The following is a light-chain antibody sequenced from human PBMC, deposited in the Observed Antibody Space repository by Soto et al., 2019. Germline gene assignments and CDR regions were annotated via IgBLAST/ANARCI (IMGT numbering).Light chain of an antibody. V-gene: IGKV3-20*01. Sequence: EIVLTQSPGTLSLSPGERATLSCRASQSVSSSYLAWYQQKPGQAPRILIYGASSRATGIPDRFSGSGSGTAFTLTISRLEPEDFAVYYCQQYGSSHRTFGQGTRLEIK. CDR2: GAS. J-gene: IGKJ5*01. CDR3: QQYGSSHRT. CDR1: QSVSSSY.